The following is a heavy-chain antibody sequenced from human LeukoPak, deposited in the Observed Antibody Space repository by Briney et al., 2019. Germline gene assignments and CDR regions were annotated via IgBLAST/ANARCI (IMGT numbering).Heavy chain of an antibody. CDR2: IDSDGTAT. CDR1: GFTFDWFW. V-gene: IGHV3-74*01. CDR3: ARTGSSRDFDY. J-gene: IGHJ4*02. D-gene: IGHD6-13*01. Sequence: GGSLRLSCAAYGFTFDWFWMHWVRQAPGKGLVWVSRIDSDGTATTYADSAKGRFPISRDNAKNMPYLQMNSLRPEDTATYYCARTGSSRDFDYWGQGTQVTVSS.